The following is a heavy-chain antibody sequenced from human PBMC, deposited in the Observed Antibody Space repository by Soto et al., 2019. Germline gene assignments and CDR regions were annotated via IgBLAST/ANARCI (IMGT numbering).Heavy chain of an antibody. CDR2: IYYSGST. CDR1: GGSISSSSYY. D-gene: IGHD6-19*01. Sequence: SETLSLTCTVSGGSISSSSYYWGWIRQPPGKGLEWIGSIYYSGSTYYNPSLKSRVTISVDTSKNQFSLKLSSVTAADTAVYYCASYSSGWYDLEEGYNWFDPWGQGTLVTVSS. CDR3: ASYSSGWYDLEEGYNWFDP. V-gene: IGHV4-39*01. J-gene: IGHJ5*02.